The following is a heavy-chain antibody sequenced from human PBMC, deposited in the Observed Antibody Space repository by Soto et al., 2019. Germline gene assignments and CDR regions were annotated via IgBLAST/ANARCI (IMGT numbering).Heavy chain of an antibody. Sequence: QVRLQQWGAGLLKPSETLSLTCAVYGGSFIGYYWSWIRQPPGKGVEWIGGINPTGSINYNPSLKSRSTILIDTSKNQFSLKLSSVTAADTAMYSCARANGLRLGELSWGGPNWFDPWGQGTLVTVSS. V-gene: IGHV4-34*01. CDR3: ARANGLRLGELSWGGPNWFDP. CDR1: GGSFIGYY. D-gene: IGHD3-16*02. J-gene: IGHJ5*02. CDR2: INPTGSI.